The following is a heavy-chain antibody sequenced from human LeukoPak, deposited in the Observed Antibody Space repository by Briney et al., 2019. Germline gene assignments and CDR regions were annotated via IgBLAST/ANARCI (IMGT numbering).Heavy chain of an antibody. V-gene: IGHV3-21*01. CDR3: ARDWAVNYYDSSGYQGYFDY. CDR2: ISSGSTYI. Sequence: GGSLRLSCAASGFTFNTYSMNWVRQAPGKGLERASSISSGSTYIYYADSVKGRFTISRDNAKNSLYLQMNSLRAEDTAVYYCARDWAVNYYDSSGYQGYFDYWGQGTLVTVSS. CDR1: GFTFNTYS. D-gene: IGHD3-22*01. J-gene: IGHJ4*02.